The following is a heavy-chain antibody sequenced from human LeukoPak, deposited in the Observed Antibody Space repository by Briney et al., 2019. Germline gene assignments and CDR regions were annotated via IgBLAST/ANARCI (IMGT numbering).Heavy chain of an antibody. CDR3: ARGGIVLKVYALSDY. CDR2: ISGSGSYI. Sequence: GGSLRLSCAASGFTFSSYSMNWVRQAPGKGLEWVSSISGSGSYIYYADSVKGRFTISRDNAKNSLYLQMNSLRAEDTAVYYCARGGIVLKVYALSDYWGQGTLVTVS. V-gene: IGHV3-21*01. D-gene: IGHD2-8*01. J-gene: IGHJ4*02. CDR1: GFTFSSYS.